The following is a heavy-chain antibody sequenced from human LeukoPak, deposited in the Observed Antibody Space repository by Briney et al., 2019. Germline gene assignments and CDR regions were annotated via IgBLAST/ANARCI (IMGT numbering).Heavy chain of an antibody. CDR2: KIPMFDTA. CDR1: VGTSYRYA. Sequence: VSCKASVGTSYRYAISSGRQTPQQGVEWIGGKIPMFDTANYTQRFQGRLTITADKSTSTGYMELSSMTSEATGVYYCARGQNHGGQYYYYYEMDVWGKRTTVTVSS. V-gene: IGHV1-69*06. J-gene: IGHJ6*04. CDR3: ARGQNHGGQYYYYYEMDV. D-gene: IGHD3-16*01.